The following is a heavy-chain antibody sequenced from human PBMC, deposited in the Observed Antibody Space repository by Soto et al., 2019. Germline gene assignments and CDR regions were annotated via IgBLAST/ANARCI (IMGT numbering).Heavy chain of an antibody. D-gene: IGHD2-15*01. CDR1: GFTFSIYA. CDR2: ISFDGKSI. J-gene: IGHJ6*02. V-gene: IGHV3-30*04. Sequence: QAGGSLRLSCTASGFTFSIYAMHWVRQAPGKGLEWVSIISFDGKSIDYARSVRGRFTISRDNSQNTLYLQMDSLRTEDTAVYYCARRDFYCRGRNCFSGDYAMDVWGQGTTVTVSS. CDR3: ARRDFYCRGRNCFSGDYAMDV.